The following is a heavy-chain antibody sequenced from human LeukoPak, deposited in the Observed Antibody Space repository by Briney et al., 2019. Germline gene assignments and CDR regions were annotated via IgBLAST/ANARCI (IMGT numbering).Heavy chain of an antibody. Sequence: KSSETLSLTCAVYGGSFSGYYWSWIRQPPGKGLEWIGEINHSGSTNYNPSLKSRVTISVDTSKNQFSLKLNSVTAADTAIYYCARDLVQMAQPAWFDPWGQGTLVTVSS. J-gene: IGHJ5*02. CDR3: ARDLVQMAQPAWFDP. D-gene: IGHD5-24*01. CDR1: GGSFSGYY. V-gene: IGHV4-34*01. CDR2: INHSGST.